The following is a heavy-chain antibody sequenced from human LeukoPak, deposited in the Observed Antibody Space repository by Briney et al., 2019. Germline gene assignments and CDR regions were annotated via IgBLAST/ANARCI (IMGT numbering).Heavy chain of an antibody. D-gene: IGHD3-10*01. Sequence: ASVKVSCKASGYTFTSYDINWVRQATGQGLEWMGWMNPNSGNTGYAQKFQGRVTMTRNTSISTAYMELSSPRSEDTAVYYCARVLKWFGELYYYGMDVWGQGTTVTVSS. CDR3: ARVLKWFGELYYYGMDV. J-gene: IGHJ6*02. CDR2: MNPNSGNT. V-gene: IGHV1-8*01. CDR1: GYTFTSYD.